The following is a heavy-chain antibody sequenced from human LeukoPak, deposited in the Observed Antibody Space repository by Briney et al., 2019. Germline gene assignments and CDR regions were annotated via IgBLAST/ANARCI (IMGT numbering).Heavy chain of an antibody. Sequence: GGSLRLSCAASGFTYSSSTMNWVRRAPGKGLEWVSSISSSSDYIYYADSVKGRFTISRDNAKNSLYLQMNSLRAEDTAVYYCVRIPNSANFPNWFDPWGQGTLVTVSS. CDR2: ISSSSDYI. J-gene: IGHJ5*02. V-gene: IGHV3-21*01. D-gene: IGHD4/OR15-4a*01. CDR1: GFTYSSST. CDR3: VRIPNSANFPNWFDP.